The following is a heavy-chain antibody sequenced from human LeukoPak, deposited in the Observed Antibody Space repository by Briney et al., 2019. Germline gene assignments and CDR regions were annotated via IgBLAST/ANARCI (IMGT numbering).Heavy chain of an antibody. Sequence: SETLSLTCTVSGSSISSSSYYWGWIRQPPGKGLEWIGSIYYSGSTYYNPSLKSRVTISVDTSKNQFPLKLSSVTAADTAVYYCARQYCSSTSCYDDHWGQGTLVTVSS. D-gene: IGHD2-2*01. V-gene: IGHV4-39*01. J-gene: IGHJ5*02. CDR2: IYYSGST. CDR3: ARQYCSSTSCYDDH. CDR1: GSSISSSSYY.